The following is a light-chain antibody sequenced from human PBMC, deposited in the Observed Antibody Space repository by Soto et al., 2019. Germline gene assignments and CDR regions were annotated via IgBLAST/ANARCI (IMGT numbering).Light chain of an antibody. Sequence: QSALTQPRSVSGSPGQSVTISCTGTSSDVGGYNFVSWYQQYPGKAPKLMIYDVSKRPSGVPDRFSGSKSGNTASLTISGLQAEDEADYYCCSYTGSHTLYVFGTGTKLTVL. CDR1: SSDVGGYNF. CDR2: DVS. CDR3: CSYTGSHTLYV. V-gene: IGLV2-11*01. J-gene: IGLJ1*01.